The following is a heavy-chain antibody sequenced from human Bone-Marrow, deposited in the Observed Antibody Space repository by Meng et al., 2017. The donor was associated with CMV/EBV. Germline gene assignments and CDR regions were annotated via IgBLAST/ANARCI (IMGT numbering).Heavy chain of an antibody. V-gene: IGHV4-34*01. J-gene: IGHJ4*02. Sequence: SETLSLTCAVYGGSLSGYYWSWIRQPPGKGLEWIGEINHSGSTNYNPSLKSRVTISVDTSKNQFSLKLSSVTAADTAVYYCARGEYYHYFDYWGQGTLVTVSS. CDR2: INHSGST. D-gene: IGHD3-10*01. CDR3: ARGEYYHYFDY. CDR1: GGSLSGYY.